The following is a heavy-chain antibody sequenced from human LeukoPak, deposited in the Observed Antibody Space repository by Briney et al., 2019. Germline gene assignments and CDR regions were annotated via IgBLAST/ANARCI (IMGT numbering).Heavy chain of an antibody. D-gene: IGHD6-6*01. J-gene: IGHJ4*02. CDR1: GFTFSSYA. Sequence: PGGSLRLSCAASGFTFSSYAMTWVRQAPGKGLGWVSGISGSGGSTYYADSVKGRFTISRDNSKNTLYLQLNSLRAEDTAVYYCAKGRGSSETYYFDYWGQGTLVAVSS. V-gene: IGHV3-23*01. CDR3: AKGRGSSETYYFDY. CDR2: ISGSGGST.